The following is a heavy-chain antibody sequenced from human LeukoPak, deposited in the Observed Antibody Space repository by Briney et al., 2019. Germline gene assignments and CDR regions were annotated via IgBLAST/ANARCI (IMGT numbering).Heavy chain of an antibody. CDR2: INHSGST. V-gene: IGHV4-34*01. Sequence: SETLSLTCAVYGGSFSGYYWSWIRQPPGKGLEWIGEINHSGSTNYNPSLKSRVTISVDTSMNQFSLKLTSVTAADTAVYYCARHSGYCSTTSCSPYFDYWGQGTLVTVSS. J-gene: IGHJ4*02. CDR3: ARHSGYCSTTSCSPYFDY. CDR1: GGSFSGYY. D-gene: IGHD2-2*01.